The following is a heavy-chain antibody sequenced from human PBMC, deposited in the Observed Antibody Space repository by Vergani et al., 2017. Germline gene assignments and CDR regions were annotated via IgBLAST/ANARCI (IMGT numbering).Heavy chain of an antibody. J-gene: IGHJ6*02. CDR3: ATGGIEDILMWRGVRSYYYYCMDV. D-gene: IGHD3-9*01. V-gene: IGHV1-24*01. Sequence: QVQLVQSGAEVKKPGASVKVSCKVSGYTLTELSMHWVRQAPGKGLEWMGGFDPEDGETIYAQKFQGRVTMTEDTSAGTAYKELSSLRSEDTALYYCATGGIEDILMWRGVRSYYYYCMDVWGQGTTVTVSS. CDR2: FDPEDGET. CDR1: GYTLTELS.